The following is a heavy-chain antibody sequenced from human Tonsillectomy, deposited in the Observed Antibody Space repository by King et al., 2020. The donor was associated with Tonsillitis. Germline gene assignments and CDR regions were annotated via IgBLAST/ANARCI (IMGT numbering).Heavy chain of an antibody. V-gene: IGHV4-59*02. Sequence: QLQESGPGLVKPSETLSLTCTVSGGSVSSYYWSWIRQPPGKGLEWIGYIYYSGSTYYNPSLKSRVTISVDTSKNQLSLKLSSVTAADTAVYYCARDNSAGAIPWKAFDIWGQGTMVTVSS. CDR2: IYYSGST. J-gene: IGHJ3*02. CDR3: ARDNSAGAIPWKAFDI. D-gene: IGHD1-26*01. CDR1: GGSVSSYY.